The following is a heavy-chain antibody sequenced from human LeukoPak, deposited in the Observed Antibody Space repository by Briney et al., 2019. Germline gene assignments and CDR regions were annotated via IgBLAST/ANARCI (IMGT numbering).Heavy chain of an antibody. V-gene: IGHV3-66*01. CDR3: ARGGYYYDSSGYYSPFDY. CDR1: GFTVSSNY. J-gene: IGHJ4*02. CDR2: IYSGGST. D-gene: IGHD3-22*01. Sequence: PGGSLRLSCAASGFTVSSNYMSWVRQAPGEGLEWVSVIYSGGSTYYADSVKGRFTISRDNSKNTLYLQMNSLRAEDTAVYYCARGGYYYDSSGYYSPFDYWGQGTLVTVSS.